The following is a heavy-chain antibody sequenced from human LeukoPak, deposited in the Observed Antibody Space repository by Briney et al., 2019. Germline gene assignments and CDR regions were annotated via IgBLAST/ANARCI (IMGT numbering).Heavy chain of an antibody. CDR3: ATDQRYAFDY. J-gene: IGHJ4*02. CDR2: ISSSGSTI. Sequence: GGSLRLSCAASGFTFSSYEMNWVRQAPGEGLEWVSYISSSGSTIYYADSVKGRFTISRDDGKNTLYLHMNSLRDDDTAVYYCATDQRYAFDYWGQGILVTVSS. V-gene: IGHV3-48*03. D-gene: IGHD3-9*01. CDR1: GFTFSSYE.